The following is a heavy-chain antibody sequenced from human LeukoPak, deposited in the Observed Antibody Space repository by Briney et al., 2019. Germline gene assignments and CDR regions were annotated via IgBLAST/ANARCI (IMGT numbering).Heavy chain of an antibody. CDR2: ISSSGTTI. V-gene: IGHV3-11*01. CDR3: ARDGVLRYFDYYYYYMDV. J-gene: IGHJ6*03. CDR1: GFTFTTYW. D-gene: IGHD3-9*01. Sequence: GESLRLSCAASGFTFTTYWMSWIRQAPGKGLEWVSYISSSGTTIYNADSVKGRFTISRDNAKNSLFLQMNSLRAEDTAVYYCARDGVLRYFDYYYYYMDVWGKGTTVTISS.